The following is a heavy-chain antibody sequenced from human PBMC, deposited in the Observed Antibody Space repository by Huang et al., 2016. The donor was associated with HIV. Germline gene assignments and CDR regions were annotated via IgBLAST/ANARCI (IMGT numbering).Heavy chain of an antibody. V-gene: IGHV5-51*01. CDR1: GYGFSSYW. D-gene: IGHD5-18*01. J-gene: IGHJ4*02. Sequence: EVLLVQSGAELKEPGESLKISCKASGYGFSSYWIGWVRQTPGKGLEWMGIIYPRDSATKYIPSFVGQVTISADKSTRTAYLQWVSLKAPDTAIYFCARQVDGFRSHFDFWGQGTLVSVSS. CDR2: IYPRDSAT. CDR3: ARQVDGFRSHFDF.